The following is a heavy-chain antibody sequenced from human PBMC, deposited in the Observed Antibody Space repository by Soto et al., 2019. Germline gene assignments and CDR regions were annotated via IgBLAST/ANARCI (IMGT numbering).Heavy chain of an antibody. CDR3: ARERDSSGYLPNNGFDP. V-gene: IGHV1-69*13. J-gene: IGHJ5*02. CDR2: IIPTSGTA. CDR1: GGTLCSYA. D-gene: IGHD3-22*01. Sequence: SVKVSCQASGGTLCSYAIRWVGQAPGRGLEWMGGIIPTSGTANYAQKFQGRLTISADQSTSTAYMELSRRRSAETPEYYCARERDSSGYLPNNGFDPWG.